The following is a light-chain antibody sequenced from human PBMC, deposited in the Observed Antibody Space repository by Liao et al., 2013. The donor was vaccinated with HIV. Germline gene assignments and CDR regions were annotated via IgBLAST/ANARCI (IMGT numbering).Light chain of an antibody. CDR2: YGK. V-gene: IGLV3-21*04. Sequence: GSVAPGKTARITCEGNNIGTYSVHWYQQRPGQAPVPVIFYGKDRPSGIPERFSASNSGNTATLTISSVEAGDEADFFCQVWDSNRDHRVFGGGTKLTVL. CDR3: QVWDSNRDHRV. J-gene: IGLJ3*02. CDR1: NIGTYS.